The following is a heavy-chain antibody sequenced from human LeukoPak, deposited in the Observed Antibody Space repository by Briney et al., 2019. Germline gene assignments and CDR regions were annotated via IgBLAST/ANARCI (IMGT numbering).Heavy chain of an antibody. J-gene: IGHJ6*03. CDR2: ISSSSSYI. CDR3: ASRRYYDFWSGYFGTYMDV. V-gene: IGHV3-21*01. D-gene: IGHD3-3*01. Sequence: GGSLRLSCAASGFTFSSNSMNWVRQAPGKGLEWVSSISSSSSYIYYADSVKGRFTISRDNAKNSLYLQMNSLRAEDTAVYYCASRRYYDFWSGYFGTYMDVWGKGTTVTVS. CDR1: GFTFSSNS.